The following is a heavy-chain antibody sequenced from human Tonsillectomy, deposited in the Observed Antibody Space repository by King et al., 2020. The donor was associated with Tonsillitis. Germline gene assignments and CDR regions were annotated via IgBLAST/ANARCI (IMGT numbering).Heavy chain of an antibody. Sequence: VQLVESGAEVKKPGASVKVPCKASGYTFTGYYIHWVRQAPGQGLEWMGWINPNSGATNYAQKFQGRVTMTRDTSISTAYMELSRLRSDDTAVYYCARGHSNRGQDAFDIWGQGTMVTVSS. D-gene: IGHD2/OR15-2a*01. CDR2: INPNSGAT. CDR3: ARGHSNRGQDAFDI. V-gene: IGHV1-2*02. J-gene: IGHJ3*02. CDR1: GYTFTGYY.